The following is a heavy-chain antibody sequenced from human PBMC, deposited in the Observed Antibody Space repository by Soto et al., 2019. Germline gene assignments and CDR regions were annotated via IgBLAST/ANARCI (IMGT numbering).Heavy chain of an antibody. D-gene: IGHD3-10*01. Sequence: EVQLLDSGGGLVQPGGSLRLSCAASGFTFSGYALTWVRQAPGKGLEWVSAISGGGDATFYADSVKGRFTISRDNSKNTLYLQMNTLRAEEPAVYYCARKVSGSTGRPDLWYFDLWGRGTLVTVSS. CDR2: ISGGGDAT. J-gene: IGHJ2*01. CDR1: GFTFSGYA. V-gene: IGHV3-23*01. CDR3: ARKVSGSTGRPDLWYFDL.